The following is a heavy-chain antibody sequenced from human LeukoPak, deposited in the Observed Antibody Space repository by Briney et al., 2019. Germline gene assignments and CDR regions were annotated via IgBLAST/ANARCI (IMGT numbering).Heavy chain of an antibody. CDR3: ARSNWYEYFDN. CDR1: GGSIGSYY. V-gene: IGHV4-4*09. D-gene: IGHD1-20*01. CDR2: VYTSGST. Sequence: SETLSLTCTVSGGSIGSYYWSWIRQPPGEGLEWIGYVYTSGSTSDNPSFKSLVTISADSSKNQFSLRLTSVTAADTALYYCARSNWYEYFDNWGQGTLVTVSS. J-gene: IGHJ4*02.